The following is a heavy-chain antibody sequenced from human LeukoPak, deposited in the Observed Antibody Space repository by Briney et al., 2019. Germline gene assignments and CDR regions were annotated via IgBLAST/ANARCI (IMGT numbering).Heavy chain of an antibody. Sequence: GGSLRLSCAASGFTFSSYSMNWVRQAPGKGLEWVAVVSNDGSKEYYADSGKGRLTISRDNSKNTVYLQMNSLRGEDTAVYYCARGRAFGVTIMDAFDIWAKGQWSPSLQ. J-gene: IGHJ3*02. CDR2: VSNDGSKE. D-gene: IGHD3-3*01. CDR1: GFTFSSYS. V-gene: IGHV3-30*03. CDR3: ARGRAFGVTIMDAFDI.